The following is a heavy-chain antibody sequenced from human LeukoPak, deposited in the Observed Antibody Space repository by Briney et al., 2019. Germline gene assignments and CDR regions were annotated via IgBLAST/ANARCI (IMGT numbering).Heavy chain of an antibody. CDR2: IRSNAYGGTT. CDR3: SRIYGSGSFLPDY. D-gene: IGHD3-10*01. CDR1: GYTFGDYG. Sequence: SGGSLRLSCTVSGYTFGDYGVGWVRQAPGKGLEWVGFIRSNAYGGTTEYAASVKGRFTISREDSKTTAYLQMNSLKIEDAAVYYCSRIYGSGSFLPDYWGQGTLVTVPS. V-gene: IGHV3-49*04. J-gene: IGHJ4*02.